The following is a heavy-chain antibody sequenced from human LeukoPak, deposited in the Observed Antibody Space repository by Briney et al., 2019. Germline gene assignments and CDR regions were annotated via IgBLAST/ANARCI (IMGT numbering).Heavy chain of an antibody. CDR2: ISWDSNTK. Sequence: GGSLRLSCAASGFSFDDFAMHWVRQVPGKGLEWVSIISWDSNTKYYADSVKGRFTISRENNRNFVYLQMNSLRTEDTAFYYCAKNFRSYYDSSGDPGNWFDPWGQGTLVTVSS. J-gene: IGHJ5*02. D-gene: IGHD3-22*01. CDR3: AKNFRSYYDSSGDPGNWFDP. V-gene: IGHV3-43D*04. CDR1: GFSFDDFA.